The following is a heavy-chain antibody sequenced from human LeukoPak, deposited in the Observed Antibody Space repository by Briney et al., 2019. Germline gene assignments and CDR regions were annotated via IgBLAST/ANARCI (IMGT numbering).Heavy chain of an antibody. Sequence: NPSETLSLTCAVYGGSFSGYYWSWIRQPPGKGLEWIGEINHSGSTNYNPSLKSRVTISVDTSKNQFSLKLSSVTAADTAVYYCARGPQFVAARFNWFDPWGQGTLVTVSS. D-gene: IGHD5-18*01. V-gene: IGHV4-34*01. CDR2: INHSGST. CDR3: ARGPQFVAARFNWFDP. CDR1: GGSFSGYY. J-gene: IGHJ5*02.